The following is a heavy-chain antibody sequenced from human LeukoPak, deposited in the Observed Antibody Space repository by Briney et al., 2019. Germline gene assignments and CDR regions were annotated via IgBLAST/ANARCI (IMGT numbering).Heavy chain of an antibody. D-gene: IGHD6-19*01. J-gene: IGHJ6*02. CDR3: ARDERPPPLAYGWQWLVHDHYGMDV. V-gene: IGHV1-18*01. CDR2: ISAYNGNT. CDR1: SYTFTSYG. Sequence: GASVKVSCKASSYTFTSYGISWVRQAPGQGRDGMGWISAYNGNTNYAQKLQGRVTMTTDTSTSTAYMELRSLRSDDTAVYYCARDERPPPLAYGWQWLVHDHYGMDVWGQATTVTVSS.